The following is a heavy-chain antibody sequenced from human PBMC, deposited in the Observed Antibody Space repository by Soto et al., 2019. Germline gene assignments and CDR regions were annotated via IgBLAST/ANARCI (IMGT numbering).Heavy chain of an antibody. Sequence: SETLSLTCTVSGGSISSSSYYWGWIRQPPGKGLEWIGSIYYSGSTYYNPSLKSRVTISVDTSKNQFSLKLSSVTAEDTAVYYCAKDQAAYYDILTGYPRLDYWGQGTLVTVSS. CDR1: GGSISSSSYY. D-gene: IGHD3-9*01. V-gene: IGHV4-39*07. CDR3: AKDQAAYYDILTGYPRLDY. CDR2: IYYSGST. J-gene: IGHJ4*02.